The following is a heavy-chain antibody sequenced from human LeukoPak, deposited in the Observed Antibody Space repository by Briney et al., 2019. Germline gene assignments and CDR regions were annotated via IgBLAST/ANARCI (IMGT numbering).Heavy chain of an antibody. Sequence: KPGGSLRLSCAASGFTFNNPWMSWVRQAPGKGLEWVGRIKSKTDGGKPDYAAPVKGRFTISRDDSKNTLYLQMNSLKTEGTAVYYCTTEGGWSFYFDYWGQGTLVT. V-gene: IGHV3-15*01. CDR2: IKSKTDGGKP. CDR3: TTEGGWSFYFDY. J-gene: IGHJ4*02. D-gene: IGHD2-15*01. CDR1: GFTFNNPW.